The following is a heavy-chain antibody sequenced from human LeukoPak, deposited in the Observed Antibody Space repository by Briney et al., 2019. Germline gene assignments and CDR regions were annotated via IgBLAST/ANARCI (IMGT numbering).Heavy chain of an antibody. CDR1: GGSIRNYY. CDR3: AGTHDISGFYYGSFDI. Sequence: SETLSLTCTVSGGSIRNYYWSWIREPPGKGLECIVFLYSSGSSNYYPSLKSRVTISVDTSKNELSLKLSSGTAADTAVYYCAGTHDISGFYYGSFDIWGQGTMVTVSS. CDR2: LYSSGSS. D-gene: IGHD3-22*01. V-gene: IGHV4-59*08. J-gene: IGHJ3*02.